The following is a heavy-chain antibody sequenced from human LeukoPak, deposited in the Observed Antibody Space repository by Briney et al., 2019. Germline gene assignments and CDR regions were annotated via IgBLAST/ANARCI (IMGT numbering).Heavy chain of an antibody. CDR1: GFTISNYD. V-gene: IGHV3-30*03. D-gene: IGHD1-26*01. CDR3: TRDMGGTYFDY. J-gene: IGHJ4*02. CDR2: ISYDGSNK. Sequence: GRSLRLSCAASGFTISNYDMHWVRQAPGKGLEWVALISYDGSNKYYADSVKGRFTISRDNSKNTLYLQMNSLRAEDTAVYYCTRDMGGTYFDYWGQGTLVTVSS.